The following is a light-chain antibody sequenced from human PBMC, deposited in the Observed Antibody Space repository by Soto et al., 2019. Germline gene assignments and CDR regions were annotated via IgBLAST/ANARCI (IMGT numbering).Light chain of an antibody. CDR1: HDVSVS. J-gene: IGKJ5*01. V-gene: IGKV3-11*01. Sequence: DIVMTQSPATLSVSPGARATLSCRASHDVSVSLAWLQQRPGQAPRLLIYDASNRAAGIPARFSGSGSGTDFTLTISSLEPEDFAVYYCQQRSNWPRTFGQGTRLEIK. CDR3: QQRSNWPRT. CDR2: DAS.